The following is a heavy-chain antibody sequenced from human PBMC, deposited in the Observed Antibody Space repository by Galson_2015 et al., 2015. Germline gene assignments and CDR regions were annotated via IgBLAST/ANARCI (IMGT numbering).Heavy chain of an antibody. V-gene: IGHV1-18*01. CDR1: GYTFTCYG. CDR2: ISAYNGNT. J-gene: IGHJ4*02. D-gene: IGHD2-15*01. Sequence: SVKVSCKASGYTFTCYGISWVRQAPGQGLEWMGWISAYNGNTNYAQKLQGRITMTTDTSTSTAYMELRSLRSDDTAVYYCARFIVVVVAATPELDYWGQGTLVTVSS. CDR3: ARFIVVVVAATPELDY.